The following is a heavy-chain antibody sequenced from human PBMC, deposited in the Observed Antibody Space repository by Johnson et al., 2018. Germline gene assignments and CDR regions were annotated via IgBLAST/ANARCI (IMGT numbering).Heavy chain of an antibody. J-gene: IGHJ6*02. Sequence: VQLVESGAEVTKPGASVKVSCKASGYTFTHYFMHWVRQAPGQGLEWAGIINPSTGVTNNAQRFYDRVTMTSDTSTSTVYMEVRSLRSEDTAVYYCARGSGSAYYSAMDVGGQGTTVTVSS. V-gene: IGHV1-46*01. CDR1: GYTFTHYF. D-gene: IGHD1-26*01. CDR2: INPSTGVT. CDR3: ARGSGSAYYSAMDV.